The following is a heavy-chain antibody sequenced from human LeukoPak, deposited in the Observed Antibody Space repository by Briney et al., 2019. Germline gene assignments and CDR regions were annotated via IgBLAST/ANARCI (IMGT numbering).Heavy chain of an antibody. V-gene: IGHV3-30-3*01. J-gene: IGHJ6*02. D-gene: IGHD3-10*01. CDR1: GFTFSSYA. Sequence: GGSLRLSCAASGFTFSSYAMHWVRQAPGKGLEWVAVISYDGSNKYYADSVKGRFTISRDNSKNTLYLQMNSLRAEDTAVYYCAREQGVRGVIDYYYYYGMDVWGQGTTVTVSS. CDR2: ISYDGSNK. CDR3: AREQGVRGVIDYYYYYGMDV.